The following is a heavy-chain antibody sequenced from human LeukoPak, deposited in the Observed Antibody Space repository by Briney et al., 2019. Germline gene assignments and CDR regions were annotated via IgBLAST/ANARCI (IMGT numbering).Heavy chain of an antibody. CDR1: GFTFDDYV. D-gene: IGHD5-12*01. CDR2: IGWNNDKI. J-gene: IGHJ4*02. V-gene: IGHV3-9*01. CDR3: AKAKRNSDYLFDY. Sequence: PGGSLRLSCVASGFTFDDYVMHWVRQAPGKGLEWVSSIGWNNDKILYADSVKGRFTISRDNTEKSLFLQMNSLRPEDTAFYYCAKAKRNSDYLFDYWGQGTLVAVSS.